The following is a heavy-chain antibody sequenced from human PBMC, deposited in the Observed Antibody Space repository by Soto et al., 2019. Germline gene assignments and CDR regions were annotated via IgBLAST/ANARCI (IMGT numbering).Heavy chain of an antibody. CDR2: IYYSGNT. Sequence: SETLSLTCTVSGGSIRSGGYYWSWVRQSPRRGLEWIGNIYYSGNTYYNPSLKSRLTISVDTSKNQFSLNLSSVTAADTAVYYCARDRLMATAGTARHYFGLDVWGQGTTVTVSS. V-gene: IGHV4-31*03. J-gene: IGHJ6*02. D-gene: IGHD5-18*01. CDR1: GGSIRSGGYY. CDR3: ARDRLMATAGTARHYFGLDV.